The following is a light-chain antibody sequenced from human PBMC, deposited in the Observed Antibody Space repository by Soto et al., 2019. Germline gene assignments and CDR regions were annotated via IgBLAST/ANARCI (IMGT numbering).Light chain of an antibody. CDR3: XQRSNWPRNT. CDR2: DIS. CDR1: QTVSRH. J-gene: IGKJ2*01. Sequence: EIVLTQSPATVSLSPGERATLSCRASQTVSRHLAWYQQKPGQAPRLLIYDISNRDTGIPARFSGSGSGTDFTLTISSLEPEDSAVYYCXQRSNWPRNTFGQGTKLEIK. V-gene: IGKV3-11*01.